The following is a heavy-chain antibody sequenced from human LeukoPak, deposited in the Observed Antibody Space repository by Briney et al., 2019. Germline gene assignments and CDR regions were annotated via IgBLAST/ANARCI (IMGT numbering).Heavy chain of an antibody. CDR1: GFTFNSYG. CDR3: AKVLRYYYMDV. Sequence: PGGSLRLSCAASGFTFNSYGMHWVRQAPGKGLGWVAFIRFDGSNKYYGDSVKGRFTISSDNSKNTLYLQMNSLRAEDTAVYYCAKVLRYYYMDVWGKGTTVTVSS. J-gene: IGHJ6*03. V-gene: IGHV3-30*02. CDR2: IRFDGSNK.